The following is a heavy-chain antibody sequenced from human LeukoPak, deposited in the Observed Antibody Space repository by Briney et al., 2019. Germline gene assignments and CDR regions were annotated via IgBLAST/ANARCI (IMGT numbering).Heavy chain of an antibody. V-gene: IGHV4-59*02. CDR2: IYYSGST. CDR1: GGSVSSYY. J-gene: IGHJ4*02. CDR3: ARDGLYYDSSGLLL. Sequence: SETLSLTCTVSGGSVSSYYWSWIRQPPGKGLEWIGYIYYSGSTNYNPSLKSRVTISVDTSKNQFSLKMSSVTAADTAVYYCARDGLYYDSSGLLLWGQGTLVTVSS. D-gene: IGHD3-22*01.